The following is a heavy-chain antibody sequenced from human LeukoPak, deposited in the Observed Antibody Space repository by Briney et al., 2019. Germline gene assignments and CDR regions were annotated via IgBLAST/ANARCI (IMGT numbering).Heavy chain of an antibody. CDR1: GFTFDDYT. Sequence: GGSLRLSCAASGFTFDDYTMHWVRQVPGKGLEWVSLISWDGGSTFYADSVKGRFTVSRGNSKNSLDLLMNSLRTEDTALYYCAKGENDYTSFIDNWGQGTLVTVSS. CDR3: AKGENDYTSFIDN. J-gene: IGHJ4*02. V-gene: IGHV3-43*01. CDR2: ISWDGGST. D-gene: IGHD4-11*01.